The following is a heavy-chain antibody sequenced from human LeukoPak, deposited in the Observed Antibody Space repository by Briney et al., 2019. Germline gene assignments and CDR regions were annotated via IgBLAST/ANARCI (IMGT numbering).Heavy chain of an antibody. V-gene: IGHV4-39*01. D-gene: IGHD6-13*01. CDR3: ARRGIATEGYYFDY. CDR1: GGSISTNSYY. CDR2: IYYSGST. Sequence: SETLSLTCTVSGGSISTNSYYWGWIRQPPGKGLKWIGSIYYSGSTYYNPSLRSRVTISVNTSKNQFSLKLSSVTATDTAVYYCARRGIATEGYYFDYWGQGTLVTVSS. J-gene: IGHJ4*02.